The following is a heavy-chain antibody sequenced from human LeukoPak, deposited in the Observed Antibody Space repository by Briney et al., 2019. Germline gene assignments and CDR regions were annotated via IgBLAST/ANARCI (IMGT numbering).Heavy chain of an antibody. CDR2: ISRNSRYI. J-gene: IGHJ4*02. CDR1: GFTVSSNS. CDR3: AKDGFDY. Sequence: PGGSLRLSCTVSGFTVSSNSMSWVRQAPGKGLEWVSSISRNSRYIYYADSMRGRFTISRDNAKNSLYLQMNSLKPEDTAVYYCAKDGFDYWGQGTLVTVSS. V-gene: IGHV3-21*06.